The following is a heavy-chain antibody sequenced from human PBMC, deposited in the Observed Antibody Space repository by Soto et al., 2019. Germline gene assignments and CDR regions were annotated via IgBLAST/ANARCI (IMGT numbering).Heavy chain of an antibody. D-gene: IGHD3-10*01. CDR1: GGSINSYY. V-gene: IGHV4-59*12. CDR2: IYHSGST. Sequence: SETLSLTCTVSGGSINSYYWSWIRQPPGKGLEWIGYIYHSGSTYYNPSLKSRVTISVDRSKNQFSLKLSSVTAADTAVYYCASYYWGLDYWGQGTLVTVSS. J-gene: IGHJ4*02. CDR3: ASYYWGLDY.